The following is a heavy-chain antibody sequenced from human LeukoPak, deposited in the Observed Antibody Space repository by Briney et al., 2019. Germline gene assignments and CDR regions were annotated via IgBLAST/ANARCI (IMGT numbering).Heavy chain of an antibody. D-gene: IGHD1-20*01. CDR2: LNAGNGNT. J-gene: IGHJ4*02. CDR1: GYTFISYG. V-gene: IGHV1-3*01. Sequence: GASVKVSCKASGYTFISYGISWVRQAPGQGLEWMGWLNAGNGNTKYSQKFQGRVTITRDTSASTAYMELSSLRSEDTAVYYCARGSAITGTTGYDYWGQGTLVTVSS. CDR3: ARGSAITGTTGYDY.